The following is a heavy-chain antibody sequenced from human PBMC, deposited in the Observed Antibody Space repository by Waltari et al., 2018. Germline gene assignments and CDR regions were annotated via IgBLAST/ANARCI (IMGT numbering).Heavy chain of an antibody. CDR1: GFSISENG. CDR3: ARQFAY. Sequence: EVHLVESGGDLVQPGGSLRLSCATSGFSISENGMNWVRQAPGKGLEWVSYISSSATTISYADSVRGRFTISTDTANNSLFLQMNNLRADDTGVDYCARQFAYGGQGALVTVSS. CDR2: ISSSATTI. J-gene: IGHJ4*02. V-gene: IGHV3-48*03.